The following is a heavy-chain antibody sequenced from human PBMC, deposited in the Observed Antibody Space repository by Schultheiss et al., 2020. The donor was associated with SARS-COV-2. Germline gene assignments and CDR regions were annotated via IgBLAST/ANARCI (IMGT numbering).Heavy chain of an antibody. CDR2: IYYSGST. V-gene: IGHV4-59*01. Sequence: SETLSLTCAVYGGSFSGYYWSWIRQPPGKGLEYIGYIYYSGSTNCNPSLKSRVTILVDTSKNHFSLKLSSVTAADTAVYYCARGGPAPLAYWGQGTLVTVSS. D-gene: IGHD2-2*01. CDR1: GGSFSGYY. CDR3: ARGGPAPLAY. J-gene: IGHJ4*02.